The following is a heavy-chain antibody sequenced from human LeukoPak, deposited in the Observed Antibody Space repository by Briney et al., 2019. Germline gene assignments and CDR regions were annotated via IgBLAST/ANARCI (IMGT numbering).Heavy chain of an antibody. D-gene: IGHD1-26*01. CDR2: IYYSWST. CDR1: GGSISSYY. J-gene: IGHJ6*02. CDR3: ARVPERSPDYYGMDV. Sequence: PSETLSLTCTVSGGSISSYYWSWLRQPPGMGREGIGYIYYSWSTNLSPELKSQVTVSVDKSKNQFFLKLRSVAAADTAVYYWARVPERSPDYYGMDVWGQGTTVTVSS. V-gene: IGHV4-59*01.